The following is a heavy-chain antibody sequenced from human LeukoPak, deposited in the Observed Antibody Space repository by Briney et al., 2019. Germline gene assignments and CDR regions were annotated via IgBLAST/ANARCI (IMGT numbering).Heavy chain of an antibody. Sequence: ASVKVSCKASGGTFSSYAISWVRQAPGQGLEWMGWMNPNSGNTGYAQKFQGRVTMTRNTSISTAYMELSSLRSEDTAVYYCVIIPIAAAGTTSFDYWGQGTLVTVSS. CDR1: GGTFSSYA. V-gene: IGHV1-8*02. D-gene: IGHD6-13*01. CDR2: MNPNSGNT. J-gene: IGHJ4*02. CDR3: VIIPIAAAGTTSFDY.